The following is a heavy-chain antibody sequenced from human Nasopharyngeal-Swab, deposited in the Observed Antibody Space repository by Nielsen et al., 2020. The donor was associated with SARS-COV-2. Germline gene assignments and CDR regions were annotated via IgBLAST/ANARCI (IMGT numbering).Heavy chain of an antibody. CDR3: AREVVGGLVDS. CDR2: FYYSGIT. V-gene: IGHV4-59*12. D-gene: IGHD1-26*01. CDR1: GGSFSDNY. Sequence: SETLSLTCAVYGGSFSDNYWNWVRQSPGKGLEWIGYFYYSGITNYNPSLKSRVTIIIDTSKNQFSLKLNSVTAADTAVYYCAREVVGGLVDSWGQGTLVTVSS. J-gene: IGHJ4*02.